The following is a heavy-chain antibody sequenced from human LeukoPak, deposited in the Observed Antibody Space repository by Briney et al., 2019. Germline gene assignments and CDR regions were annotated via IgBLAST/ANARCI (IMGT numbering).Heavy chain of an antibody. D-gene: IGHD3-10*01. J-gene: IGHJ4*02. CDR1: GFTFSTSW. CDR2: IKPDGTEK. CDR3: ARLLVYNSGGEAFDY. V-gene: IGHV3-7*01. Sequence: GGSLRLSCAASGFTFSTSWMAWVRQAPGKGLEWVANIKPDGTEKNYVDSVEGRFTISRDNAKNSLYLQMNSLRAEDTAVYYCARLLVYNSGGEAFDYWGPGTLVTVSS.